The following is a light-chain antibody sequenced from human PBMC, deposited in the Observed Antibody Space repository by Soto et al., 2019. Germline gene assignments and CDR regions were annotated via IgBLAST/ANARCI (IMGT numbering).Light chain of an antibody. CDR3: QQYNNWPLT. J-gene: IGKJ4*01. V-gene: IGKV3-15*01. CDR1: QSVSSN. Sequence: EIVMTQSPANLSVSPGERATLSCRASQSVSSNLAWYQQRPGQAPRLLIYGASTRATGIPARYSGSGSGTDFTLTISSLQSEDFAIYYCQQYNNWPLTFGGGTKVEIK. CDR2: GAS.